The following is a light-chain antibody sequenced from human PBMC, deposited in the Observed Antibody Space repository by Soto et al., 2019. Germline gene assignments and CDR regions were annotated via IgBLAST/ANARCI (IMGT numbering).Light chain of an antibody. Sequence: EIVLTQSPGTLSLSPGERATLSCRASQSVYSSHLAWYRQKPGQVPRLLIYDASSRATGIRDRFSGSGSGTDFALTISRLEREDFAVYYCQQYHSAPFTFGPGTKVDIK. V-gene: IGKV3-20*01. CDR2: DAS. J-gene: IGKJ3*01. CDR1: QSVYSSH. CDR3: QQYHSAPFT.